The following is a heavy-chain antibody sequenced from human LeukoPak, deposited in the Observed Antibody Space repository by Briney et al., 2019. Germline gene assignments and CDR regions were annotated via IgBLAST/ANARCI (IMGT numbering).Heavy chain of an antibody. J-gene: IGHJ3*02. CDR3: ASSYDSSGRDAFDI. CDR2: VNPNSGNT. V-gene: IGHV1-8*01. D-gene: IGHD3-22*01. CDR1: GYTFTSYD. Sequence: AASVKVSCKASGYTFTSYDINWVRQATGQGLEWMGWVNPNSGNTGYAQKFQGRVTMTRNTSISTAYMELSSLRSEDTAVYYCASSYDSSGRDAFDIWGQGTMVTVSS.